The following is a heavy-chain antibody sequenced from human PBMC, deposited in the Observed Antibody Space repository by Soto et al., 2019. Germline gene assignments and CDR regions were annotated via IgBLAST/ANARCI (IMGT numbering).Heavy chain of an antibody. CDR3: ARAGDSGYDYGEGGYYGMDV. V-gene: IGHV1-8*01. D-gene: IGHD5-12*01. Sequence: QVQLVQSGAEVKKPGASVKVSCKASGYTFTSYDINWVRQATGQGLEWMGWMNPNRGNTGYAQKFQGRGTMTRNTSISTAYMGLSSLRSEDAAVYYCARAGDSGYDYGEGGYYGMDVWGQGTTVTVSS. CDR1: GYTFTSYD. CDR2: MNPNRGNT. J-gene: IGHJ6*02.